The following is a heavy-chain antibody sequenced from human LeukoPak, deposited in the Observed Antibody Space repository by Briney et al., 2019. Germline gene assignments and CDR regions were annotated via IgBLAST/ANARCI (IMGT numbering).Heavy chain of an antibody. V-gene: IGHV3-74*01. J-gene: IGHJ4*01. CDR2: INSDGTTT. D-gene: IGHD3-22*01. Sequence: GGSLRLSCAASGFTFSSYSMNWVRQAPGKGLVWVSRINSDGTTTNYADSVKGRFTISRDNAKNTLYLQMNSLRAEDTAVYYCARKDYDSSGYFDLDYWGHGTLVTVSS. CDR1: GFTFSSYS. CDR3: ARKDYDSSGYFDLDY.